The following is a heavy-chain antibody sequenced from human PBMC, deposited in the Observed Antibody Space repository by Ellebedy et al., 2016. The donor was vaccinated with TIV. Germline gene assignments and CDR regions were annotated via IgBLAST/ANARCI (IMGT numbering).Heavy chain of an antibody. CDR3: ARDLEHYYESSGYYEGDY. CDR1: GFTFSSYG. J-gene: IGHJ4*02. V-gene: IGHV3-33*01. Sequence: GESLKISCAASGFTFSSYGMHWVRQAPGKGLEWVAVIWYDGSNKYYADSVKGRFTISRDNSKNTLYLQMNSLRAEDTAVYYCARDLEHYYESSGYYEGDYWGQGTLVTVSS. D-gene: IGHD3-22*01. CDR2: IWYDGSNK.